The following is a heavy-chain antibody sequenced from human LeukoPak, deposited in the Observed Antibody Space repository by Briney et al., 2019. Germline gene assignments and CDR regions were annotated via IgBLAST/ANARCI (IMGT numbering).Heavy chain of an antibody. CDR3: ARSRRDGYNFSPFDI. V-gene: IGHV5-51*01. CDR2: IYPGDSDT. D-gene: IGHD5-24*01. Sequence: GESVQISCKGSGYSFTSYWIGWVRQMPGKGLEWMGIIYPGDSDTRYSPSFQGQVTISADKSINAAYLQWSSLKASDTAMYYCARSRRDGYNFSPFDIWGQGTMVTVSS. CDR1: GYSFTSYW. J-gene: IGHJ3*02.